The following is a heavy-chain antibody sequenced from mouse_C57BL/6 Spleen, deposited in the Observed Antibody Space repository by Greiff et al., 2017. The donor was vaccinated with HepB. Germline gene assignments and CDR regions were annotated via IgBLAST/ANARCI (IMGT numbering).Heavy chain of an antibody. CDR3: ASENAYYFDY. CDR1: GFTFSDYG. J-gene: IGHJ2*01. CDR2: ISSGSSTI. V-gene: IGHV5-17*01. Sequence: EVKLVESGGGLVKPGGSLKLSCAASGFTFSDYGMHWVRQAPEKGLEWVAYISSGSSTIYYADTVKGRFTISRDNAKNTLCLQMTSLRSEDTAMYYCASENAYYFDYWGQGTTLTVSS.